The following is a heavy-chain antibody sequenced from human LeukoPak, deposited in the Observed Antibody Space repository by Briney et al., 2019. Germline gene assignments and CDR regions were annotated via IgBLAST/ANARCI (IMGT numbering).Heavy chain of an antibody. V-gene: IGHV3-30*02. Sequence: PGGSLRLSCEASGFNFNSYGMHWVRQAPGKGLEWVAFIRYDGINKYYGDSVKGRFTISRDNSKNTLYLQMNSLRAEDTAVYYCAKDASRYYYMDVWGKGTTVTVSS. CDR2: IRYDGINK. CDR3: AKDASRYYYMDV. CDR1: GFNFNSYG. J-gene: IGHJ6*03.